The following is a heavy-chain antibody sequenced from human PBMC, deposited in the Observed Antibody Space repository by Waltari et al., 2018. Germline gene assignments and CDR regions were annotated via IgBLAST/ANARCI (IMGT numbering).Heavy chain of an antibody. CDR1: GLTFRPYA. Sequence: EIQLVESGGGLIQPGGSLRLSCAASGLTFRPYAMSWVRQAPGKGLEWVSAISTSGASTYYAASVKGRFTISRDNSKNTLHLQMNSLRADDTAVYYCARVGGGNYDDSGSASRFDYWGQGTLVTVSS. CDR2: ISTSGAST. CDR3: ARVGGGNYDDSGSASRFDY. J-gene: IGHJ4*02. V-gene: IGHV3-23*04. D-gene: IGHD3-22*01.